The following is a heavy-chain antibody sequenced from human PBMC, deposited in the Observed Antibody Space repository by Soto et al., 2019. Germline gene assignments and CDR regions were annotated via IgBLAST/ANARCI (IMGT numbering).Heavy chain of an antibody. V-gene: IGHV4-34*01. Sequence: QVQLQQWGAGLLKPSETLSLTCAVYGGSFSGYYWSWIRQPPGKGLEWIGEINHTGSSNYNPSLKSRVTISADTSKNQFSLNLNSVTAADTAVYYCAKVLGTIDPWGQGTLVTVSS. CDR3: AKVLGTIDP. D-gene: IGHD1-1*01. CDR1: GGSFSGYY. J-gene: IGHJ5*02. CDR2: INHTGSS.